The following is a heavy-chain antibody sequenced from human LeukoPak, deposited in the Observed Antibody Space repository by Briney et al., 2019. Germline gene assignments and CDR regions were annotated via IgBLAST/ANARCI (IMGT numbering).Heavy chain of an antibody. Sequence: VQPGGSLRLSCEVSGFTFSVYWMCWVRQAPGKGLEWVANIKQDGSDKYYVDSVKGRFTISRDNAKNSLYLQMNSLRAEDAAVYYCARVEYCSGGSCYLVDYWGRGTLVTVSS. D-gene: IGHD2-15*01. CDR2: IKQDGSDK. CDR1: GFTFSVYW. CDR3: ARVEYCSGGSCYLVDY. J-gene: IGHJ4*02. V-gene: IGHV3-7*01.